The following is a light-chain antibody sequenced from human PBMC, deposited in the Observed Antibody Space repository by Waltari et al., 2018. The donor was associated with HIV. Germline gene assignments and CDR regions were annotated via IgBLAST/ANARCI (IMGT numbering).Light chain of an antibody. CDR3: QSYDSSLSCYV. CDR2: GNN. J-gene: IGLJ1*01. Sequence: QSVLTQPPSVSGAPGQRATISCTGSSFNIGAGYDVHWYQPLPGTAPKLPIYGNNSLPSGVPYRFSGSKSGASASRASTGLQADDEADYYCQSYDSSLSCYVFGTGTKVTVL. CDR1: SFNIGAGYD. V-gene: IGLV1-40*01.